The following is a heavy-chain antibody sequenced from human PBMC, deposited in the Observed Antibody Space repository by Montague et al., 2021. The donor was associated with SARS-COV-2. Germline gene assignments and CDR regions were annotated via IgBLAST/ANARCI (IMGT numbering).Heavy chain of an antibody. CDR1: RGSLRLISYH. J-gene: IGHJ4*01. D-gene: IGHD1-26*01. CDR3: ANFYSGSYNY. V-gene: IGHV4-39*01. Sequence: SETLSLTCTVSRGSLRLISYHWGRIRQPHGKGLVWIGSINHTESTYYDPCLESRVPMSADNSKNQFSLMLTSVTAADTAVYYCANFYSGSYNYWGHGSLVTVSS. CDR2: INHTEST.